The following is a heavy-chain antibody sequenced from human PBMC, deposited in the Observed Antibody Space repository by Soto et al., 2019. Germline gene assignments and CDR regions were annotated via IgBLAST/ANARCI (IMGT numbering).Heavy chain of an antibody. V-gene: IGHV4-34*01. D-gene: IGHD2-8*02. CDR3: ARDKITGLFDY. CDR1: GGSFSGYY. CDR2: INHSGST. Sequence: PSGTLSLTCAVYGGSFSGYYWTWIRQPPGTGLEWIGEINHSGSTNYNPSLKSRVTISVDTSKNQFSLKLTSVTAADTAVYYCARDKITGLFDYWGQRTLVTVSS. J-gene: IGHJ4*02.